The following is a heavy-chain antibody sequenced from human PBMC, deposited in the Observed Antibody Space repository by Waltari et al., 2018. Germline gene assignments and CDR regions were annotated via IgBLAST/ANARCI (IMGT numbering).Heavy chain of an antibody. CDR1: GYTFTSYA. CDR2: INTNTGNP. Sequence: QVQLVQSGSELKKPGASVKVSCKASGYTFTSYAMNWVRQAPGQGLEWMGWINTNTGNPTYAQGFTGRFVFSLDTSVSTAYLRISSLKAEDTAVYYCARVSAVAGHYYYYGMDVWGQGTTVTVSS. CDR3: ARVSAVAGHYYYYGMDV. J-gene: IGHJ6*02. D-gene: IGHD6-19*01. V-gene: IGHV7-4-1*02.